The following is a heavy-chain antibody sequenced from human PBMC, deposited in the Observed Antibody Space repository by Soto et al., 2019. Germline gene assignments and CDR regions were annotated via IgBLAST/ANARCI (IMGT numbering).Heavy chain of an antibody. J-gene: IGHJ4*02. Sequence: QVQLQESGPGVVMPSETLSLNCTVCGASVSSHHWTWIRQPPGKGLEWIGDYSDSASYSPSLKSRVTISADTSKNQFSLNLSSVTAADTAVYYCAAYRRGEGGRGYWGQGTLVTVSS. CDR1: GASVSSHH. V-gene: IGHV4-59*08. CDR3: AAYRRGEGGRGY. CDR2: DYSDSA. D-gene: IGHD6-19*01.